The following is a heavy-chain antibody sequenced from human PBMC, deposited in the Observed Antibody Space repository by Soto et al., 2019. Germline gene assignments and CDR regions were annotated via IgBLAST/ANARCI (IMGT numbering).Heavy chain of an antibody. CDR1: GGSISSYY. D-gene: IGHD4-17*01. J-gene: IGHJ4*02. Sequence: SETLSLTCTVPGGSISSYYWSWSRQPPGKGLEWIGYIYYSGSTNYNPSLKSRVTISVDTSKNQFSLKLSSVTAADTAVYYCARAYGDYVFDYWGQGTLVTVSS. CDR3: ARAYGDYVFDY. CDR2: IYYSGST. V-gene: IGHV4-59*01.